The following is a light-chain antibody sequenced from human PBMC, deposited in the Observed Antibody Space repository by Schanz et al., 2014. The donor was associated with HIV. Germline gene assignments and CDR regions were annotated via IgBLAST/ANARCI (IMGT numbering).Light chain of an antibody. Sequence: DIQMTQSPSTLSASVGDRVTITCRASQSVDSWLAWYQQKPGQAPKLLIYQTSYLESGVPSRFSGTESGTEFTLTIARLQPDDFATYYCQQYNSYSYTCGQGTKLEI. CDR1: QSVDSW. V-gene: IGKV1-5*03. CDR2: QTS. CDR3: QQYNSYSYT. J-gene: IGKJ2*01.